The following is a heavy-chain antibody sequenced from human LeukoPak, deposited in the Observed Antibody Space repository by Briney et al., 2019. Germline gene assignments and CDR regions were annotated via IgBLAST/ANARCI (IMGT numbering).Heavy chain of an antibody. CDR2: IYYSGST. D-gene: IGHD2-2*01. V-gene: IGHV4-59*11. CDR1: GGSISSHY. Sequence: SETLSLTCTVSGGSISSHYWSWIRQPPGKGLEWIGYIYYSGSTNYNPSLKSQVTISVDTSKNQFSPKLSSVTAADTAVYYCARALPGYCSSTSCYYYYYMDVWGKGTTVTVSS. CDR3: ARALPGYCSSTSCYYYYYMDV. J-gene: IGHJ6*03.